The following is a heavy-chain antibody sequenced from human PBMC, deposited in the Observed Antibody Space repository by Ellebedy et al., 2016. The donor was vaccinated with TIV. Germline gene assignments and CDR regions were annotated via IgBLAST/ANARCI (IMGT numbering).Heavy chain of an antibody. V-gene: IGHV4-39*07. CDR1: GGSISSSSYY. CDR3: ARVILPLRGWYTYYFDY. Sequence: MPSETLSLTCTVSGGSISSSSYYWGWIRPPPGKGLEWIGSIYYSGSTDYNPSLKSRVTISVDTSKNQFSLKLSSVTAADTAVYSGARVILPLRGWYTYYFDYWGQGTLVTVSS. CDR2: IYYSGST. D-gene: IGHD6-19*01. J-gene: IGHJ4*02.